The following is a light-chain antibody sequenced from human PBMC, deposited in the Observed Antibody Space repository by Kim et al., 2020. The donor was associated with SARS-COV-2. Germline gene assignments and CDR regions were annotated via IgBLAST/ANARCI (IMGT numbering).Light chain of an antibody. CDR2: GKN. Sequence: ALGETVTITCEGDILGDSCANWYQQKPGQAPVLVIYGKNERPSGIPGRFSGSRSGDTASLTITGTQADDESDYFCCSRDGTNNHLVFGTGTKVTVL. CDR1: ILGDSC. V-gene: IGLV3-19*01. CDR3: CSRDGTNNHLV. J-gene: IGLJ1*01.